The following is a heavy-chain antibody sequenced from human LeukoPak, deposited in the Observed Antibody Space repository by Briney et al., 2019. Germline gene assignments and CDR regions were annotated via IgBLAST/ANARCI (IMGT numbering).Heavy chain of an antibody. J-gene: IGHJ4*02. V-gene: IGHV3-23*01. CDR3: ARVGRGYSFKVYYFDY. CDR1: GFTFSTFA. Sequence: GGSLRLSCAASGFTFSTFAMIWVRQPPGKGLEWVSSIFPSGGEIHYADSVRGRFTISRDNAKNSLHLQMNSLRAEDTAFYYCARVGRGYSFKVYYFDYWGQGTLVTFSS. D-gene: IGHD5-18*01. CDR2: IFPSGGEI.